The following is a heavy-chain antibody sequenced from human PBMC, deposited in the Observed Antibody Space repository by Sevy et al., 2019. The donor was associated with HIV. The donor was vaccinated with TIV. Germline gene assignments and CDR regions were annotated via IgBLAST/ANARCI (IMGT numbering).Heavy chain of an antibody. V-gene: IGHV5-51*01. CDR1: GYSFTSYW. Sequence: GESLKISCKGSGYSFTSYWIGWVRQMPGKGLEWMGIIYPGDSDTRYSPSFQGQVTISADKSISTAYLQWSSLKASDTAMYYCASREGDYYDSSGSYDYWGQGTLVTVSS. CDR3: ASREGDYYDSSGSYDY. CDR2: IYPGDSDT. D-gene: IGHD3-22*01. J-gene: IGHJ4*02.